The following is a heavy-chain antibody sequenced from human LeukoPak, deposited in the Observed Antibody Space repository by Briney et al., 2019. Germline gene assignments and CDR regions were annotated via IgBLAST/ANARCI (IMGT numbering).Heavy chain of an antibody. J-gene: IGHJ4*03. D-gene: IGHD6-19*01. Sequence: RGSLRLSCAASGFTVSSNFMSWVRQAPGKGLEWVSVIYGGGNTYYADSVKGRFTISRDNSKNTLYLQMNSLRAEDTAVYYCAREGAGYISGWSDCWGHRILVSVSS. CDR2: IYGGGNT. V-gene: IGHV3-66*01. CDR3: AREGAGYISGWSDC. CDR1: GFTVSSNF.